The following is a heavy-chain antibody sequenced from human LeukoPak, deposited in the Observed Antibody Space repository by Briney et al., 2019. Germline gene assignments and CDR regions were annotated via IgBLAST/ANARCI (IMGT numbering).Heavy chain of an antibody. V-gene: IGHV4-39*01. CDR3: ARHVSCDLRIVLVTSDWYFDR. J-gene: IGHJ2*01. Sequence: SETLSLTCIVSDGSISSSRFYWGWIRQPPGKGLEWIRTIYYSGSTYYNPSLKSRVTISADTSKNQFSLNLSSVTAADTGVYYCARHVSCDLRIVLVTSDWYFDRWGRGTLVTVTS. CDR1: DGSISSSRFY. CDR2: IYYSGST. D-gene: IGHD2-21*02.